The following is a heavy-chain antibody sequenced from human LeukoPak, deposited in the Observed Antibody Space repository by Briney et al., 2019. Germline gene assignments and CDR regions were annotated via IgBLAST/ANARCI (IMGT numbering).Heavy chain of an antibody. CDR1: GYTFTSYG. CDR3: ARVLIHYDSSGYPNHDAFDI. CDR2: ISAYNGNT. Sequence: GASVKVSCKASGYTFTSYGISWVRQAPGQGLEWMGWISAYNGNTNYAQKLQGRVTMTTDTSTSTAYMELRSLRSDDTAVYYCARVLIHYDSSGYPNHDAFDIWGQGTNVTVSS. J-gene: IGHJ3*02. V-gene: IGHV1-18*01. D-gene: IGHD3-22*01.